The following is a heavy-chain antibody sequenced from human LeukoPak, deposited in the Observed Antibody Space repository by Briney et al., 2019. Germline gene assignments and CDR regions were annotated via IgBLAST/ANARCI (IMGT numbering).Heavy chain of an antibody. J-gene: IGHJ4*02. D-gene: IGHD3-22*01. V-gene: IGHV3-74*01. CDR3: AKARGWSSGYLVDY. CDR1: GFTFSSYW. Sequence: PGGSLRLSCAASGFTFSSYWMHWVRQAPGKGLVWVSRINSDGSSTSYADSVKGRFTISRDNAKNTLYLQMNSLRAEGTAVYYCAKARGWSSGYLVDYWGQGTLVTVSS. CDR2: INSDGSST.